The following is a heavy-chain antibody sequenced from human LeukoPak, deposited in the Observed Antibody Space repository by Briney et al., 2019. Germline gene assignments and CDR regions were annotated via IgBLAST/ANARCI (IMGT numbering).Heavy chain of an antibody. CDR2: INPNSGGT. D-gene: IGHD6-13*01. V-gene: IGHV1-2*02. CDR1: GYTFTGYY. Sequence: GASVKVSCNASGYTFTGYYMHWVRQAPGQGLEWMGWINPNSGGTNYAQKFQGRVTMTRDTSISTAYMELSRLRSDDTAVYYCARRSGASAGQDDYWGQGTLVTVSS. CDR3: ARRSGASAGQDDY. J-gene: IGHJ4*02.